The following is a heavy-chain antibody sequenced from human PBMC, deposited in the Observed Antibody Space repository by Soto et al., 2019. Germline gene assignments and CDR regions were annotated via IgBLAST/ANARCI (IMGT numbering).Heavy chain of an antibody. D-gene: IGHD1-26*01. Sequence: QPGGSLRLSCAASGFTFSSYGMHWVRQAPGKGLEWVAVISYDGSNKYYADSVKGRFTISRDNSKNTLYLQMNSLRAEDTAVYYCAKTRSGSYGYYYGMDVWGQGTTVTVSS. CDR2: ISYDGSNK. V-gene: IGHV3-30*18. CDR3: AKTRSGSYGYYYGMDV. CDR1: GFTFSSYG. J-gene: IGHJ6*02.